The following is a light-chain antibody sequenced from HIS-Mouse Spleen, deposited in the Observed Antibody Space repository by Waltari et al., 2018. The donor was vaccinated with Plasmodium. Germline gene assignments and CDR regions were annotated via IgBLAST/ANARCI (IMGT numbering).Light chain of an antibody. CDR2: DAS. CDR3: QQRSNWPRVLT. V-gene: IGKV3-11*01. Sequence: EIVLTQSPATLSLSPGERATLSCRASQSFSSYLAWYQQKPGQAPRLLSYDASKRATGIPARFSGSGSGTDFTLTISSLEPEDFAVYYCQQRSNWPRVLTFGGGTKVEIK. CDR1: QSFSSY. J-gene: IGKJ4*01.